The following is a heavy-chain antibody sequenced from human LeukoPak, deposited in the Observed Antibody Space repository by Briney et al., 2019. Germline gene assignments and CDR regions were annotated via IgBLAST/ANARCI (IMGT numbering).Heavy chain of an antibody. CDR3: ARGACSSTSCYIRTRVIDY. J-gene: IGHJ4*02. CDR2: ISAYNGIT. CDR1: GYTFTNSG. V-gene: IGHV1-18*01. D-gene: IGHD2-2*02. Sequence: ASVRVSCKTSGYTFTNSGLNWVRQAPGQGLEWMGWISAYNGITNYAQKLQGRVTMTTDTSTSTAYMELRSLRSDDTAVYYCARGACSSTSCYIRTRVIDYWGQGTLVTVSS.